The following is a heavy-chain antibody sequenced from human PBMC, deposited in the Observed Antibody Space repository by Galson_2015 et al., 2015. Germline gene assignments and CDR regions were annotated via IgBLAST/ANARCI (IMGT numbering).Heavy chain of an antibody. Sequence: SLRLSCAASGFTFSGYAMSWVRQAPGKGLEWVPTIPASGGSPYYADSVRGRFTISRDNSENTLHLQMSSLRAEDTAVYYCARDRGNNAPIDYWGQGALVTVSS. D-gene: IGHD2-8*01. CDR3: ARDRGNNAPIDY. J-gene: IGHJ4*02. CDR2: IPASGGSP. V-gene: IGHV3-23*01. CDR1: GFTFSGYA.